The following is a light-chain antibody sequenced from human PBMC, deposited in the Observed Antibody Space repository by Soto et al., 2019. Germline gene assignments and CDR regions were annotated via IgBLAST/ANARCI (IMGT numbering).Light chain of an antibody. J-gene: IGLJ1*01. CDR3: SSYTSSITYV. CDR1: SSDVGGYNY. CDR2: EVS. Sequence: QSSITQPASVSRSPGQSITISCTGTSSDVGGYNYVSWYQQYPGKAPKLIIYEVSNRPSGVSNRFSGSKSGKTASLTISGIQAEDEADYYCSSYTSSITYVFGTGTKVTVL. V-gene: IGLV2-14*01.